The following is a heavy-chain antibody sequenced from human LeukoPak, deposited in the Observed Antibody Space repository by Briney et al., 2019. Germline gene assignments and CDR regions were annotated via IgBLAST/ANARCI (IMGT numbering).Heavy chain of an antibody. J-gene: IGHJ6*02. V-gene: IGHV1-69*13. CDR2: IIPIFGTA. Sequence: SVKVSCKASGGTFSSYAISWVRQAPGQGLEWMGGIIPIFGTANYAQKFQGRVTITADESTSTAYMELSSLRSEDTAVYYCARAFEGYYSDYYYGMDVWGQGTTVTVSS. D-gene: IGHD3-22*01. CDR1: GGTFSSYA. CDR3: ARAFEGYYSDYYYGMDV.